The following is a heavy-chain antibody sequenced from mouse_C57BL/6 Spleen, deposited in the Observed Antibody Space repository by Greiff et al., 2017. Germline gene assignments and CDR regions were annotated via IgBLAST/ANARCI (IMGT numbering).Heavy chain of an antibody. CDR1: GYTFPSYW. D-gene: IGHD2-1*01. V-gene: IGHV1-53*01. CDR2: INPSNGGT. CDR3: ARVTAHYAKDY. J-gene: IGHJ4*01. Sequence: QVQLQQPGTELVKPGASVKLSCKAPGYTFPSYWMHGVKQRPGQGLEWIGNINPSNGGTNYNEKFKSKATLTVDKSSSTAYMQLSSLTSEDSAVYYCARVTAHYAKDYWGKGTSVTVSS.